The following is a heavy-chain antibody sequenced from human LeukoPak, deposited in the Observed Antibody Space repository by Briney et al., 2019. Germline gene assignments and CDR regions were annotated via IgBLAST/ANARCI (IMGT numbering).Heavy chain of an antibody. J-gene: IGHJ6*03. D-gene: IGHD3-22*01. CDR3: AKGSKLVVITRDHYMAV. CDR2: IRLDGSNK. V-gene: IGHV3-30*02. Sequence: GGSLRFSCAASGFTFSSYGMHWVRQAPGKGLEWVAFIRLDGSNKYYADSVKGRFTISRDNSKNTLYLQMNSLRAGDTAVYYCAKGSKLVVITRDHYMAVWGKGTTVTISS. CDR1: GFTFSSYG.